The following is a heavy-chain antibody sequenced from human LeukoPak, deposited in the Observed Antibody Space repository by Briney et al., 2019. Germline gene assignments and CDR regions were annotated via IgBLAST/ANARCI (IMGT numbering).Heavy chain of an antibody. CDR3: ARASQQLVHWFDP. CDR1: GYSISSGYY. J-gene: IGHJ5*02. D-gene: IGHD6-13*01. V-gene: IGHV4-38-2*02. CDR2: IYHSGST. Sequence: PSETLSLTCTVSGYSISSGYYWGWIRQPPGKGLEWIGSIYHSGSTYYNPSLKSRVTISVDTSKNQFSLKLSSVTAADTAVYYCARASQQLVHWFDPWGQGTLVTVSS.